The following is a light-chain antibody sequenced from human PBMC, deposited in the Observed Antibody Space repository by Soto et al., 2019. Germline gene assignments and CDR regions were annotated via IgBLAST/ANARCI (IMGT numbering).Light chain of an antibody. J-gene: IGKJ3*01. V-gene: IGKV1-5*01. CDR1: QSISRW. Sequence: DIQMTQSPSTLSASVGDRVTITCRASQSISRWLAWYQQKPGKAPNLLIYDASYLKSGVPSRFSGSGSGTEFTLTISGLQPDDFATYYCQQEDASFGPGTTVDV. CDR2: DAS. CDR3: QQEDAS.